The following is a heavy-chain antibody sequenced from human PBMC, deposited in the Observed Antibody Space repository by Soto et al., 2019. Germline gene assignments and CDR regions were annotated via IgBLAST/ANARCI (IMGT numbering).Heavy chain of an antibody. CDR2: VYYNGIT. Sequence: KASETLSITCTVSGGSINNHYWSWIRQPPGKGLEWLGYVYYNGITNYNPSLKSRVTMSVDTSKNQLCLNLTSLTAADTAIYYCTRANWYSEYWGQGTLVTVSS. CDR1: GGSINNHY. D-gene: IGHD7-27*01. CDR3: TRANWYSEY. J-gene: IGHJ4*02. V-gene: IGHV4-59*11.